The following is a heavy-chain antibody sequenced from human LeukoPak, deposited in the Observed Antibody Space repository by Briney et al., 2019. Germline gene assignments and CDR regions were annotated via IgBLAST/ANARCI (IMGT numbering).Heavy chain of an antibody. J-gene: IGHJ4*02. V-gene: IGHV4-59*02. CDR3: ARESARSLHDSTAAFHY. CDR2: GHHSESS. Sequence: PSETLSLTCSVSGDSVTSTYWSWIRQPPGKGLEWITYGHHSESSNYNPSFRSRVIIPVDTSRNQFSLRLSSVTAADTAIYYCARESARSLHDSTAAFHYWGQGILVIVSS. D-gene: IGHD2-8*02. CDR1: GDSVTSTY.